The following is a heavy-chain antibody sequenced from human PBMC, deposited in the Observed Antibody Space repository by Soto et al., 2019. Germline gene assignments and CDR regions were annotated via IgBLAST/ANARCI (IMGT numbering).Heavy chain of an antibody. CDR2: IYYSGST. Sequence: PETLSLTCTVSGDSISRYYWSWIRQPPGKSLEWIGYIYYSGSTNYNPSLKSRVTISLDTSKNQFSLKLSPVTAAETAVYYCVRHGSVYYLGSGSDYNRYYMDVGCRGSTVTVSS. J-gene: IGHJ6*03. CDR3: VRHGSVYYLGSGSDYNRYYMDV. CDR1: GDSISRYY. V-gene: IGHV4-59*08. D-gene: IGHD3-10*01.